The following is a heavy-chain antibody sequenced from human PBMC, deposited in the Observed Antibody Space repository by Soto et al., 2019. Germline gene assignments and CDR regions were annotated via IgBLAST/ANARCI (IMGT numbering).Heavy chain of an antibody. CDR2: TIPMFGTP. V-gene: IGHV1-69*01. J-gene: IGHJ6*02. CDR3: ARRVRDRNYYDGMAC. CDR1: GGTFSKYA. D-gene: IGHD3-22*01. Sequence: QVQLVQSGAEMQQPGASVRVSCKASGGTFSKYAFSWVRQAPGQGLEWLGGTIPMFGTPNDAQKFQGRVAISEEASTGTVYMELSRLRSEDTAVYFCARRVRDRNYYDGMACWGQGTTVPVSS.